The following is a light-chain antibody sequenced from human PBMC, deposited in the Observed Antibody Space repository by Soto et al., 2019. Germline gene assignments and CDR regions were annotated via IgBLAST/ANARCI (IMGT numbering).Light chain of an antibody. Sequence: EILITQTPVTLSVSPGERATLSCSASQSVSTNLAWYQQKPGEAPRLLIYGASSRATGIPDRFSGSGSGTDFSLTISRLEPEDFAVYYCQRYGSSGTFGQGTKVDI. CDR3: QRYGSSGT. CDR1: QSVSTN. V-gene: IGKV3-20*01. J-gene: IGKJ1*01. CDR2: GAS.